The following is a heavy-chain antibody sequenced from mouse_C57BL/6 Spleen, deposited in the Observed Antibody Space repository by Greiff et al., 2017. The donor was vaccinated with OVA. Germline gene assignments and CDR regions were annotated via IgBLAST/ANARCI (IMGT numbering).Heavy chain of an antibody. D-gene: IGHD2-4*01. CDR3: ARAGYDYGWYFDV. V-gene: IGHV1-50*01. Sequence: QLQQPGAELVKPGASVKLSCKASGYTFTSYWMQWVKQRPGQGLEWIGEIDPSDSYTNYNQKFKGKATLTVDTSSSTAYMQLSSLTSEDSAVYYCARAGYDYGWYFDVWGTGTTVTVSS. J-gene: IGHJ1*03. CDR1: GYTFTSYW. CDR2: IDPSDSYT.